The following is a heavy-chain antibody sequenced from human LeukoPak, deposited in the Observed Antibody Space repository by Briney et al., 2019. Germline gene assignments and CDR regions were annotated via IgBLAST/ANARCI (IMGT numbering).Heavy chain of an antibody. D-gene: IGHD6-13*01. V-gene: IGHV4-59*01. Sequence: SETLSLTCTVSSGSIIGYYWAWIRQPPGKGLEWIGYIQYSGTTEYNPSLASRATISVDTAKDQFSLNLRSVTTADTAVYYCARDRAAGTLDFWGQGTLVTVSS. CDR2: IQYSGTT. J-gene: IGHJ4*02. CDR3: ARDRAAGTLDF. CDR1: SGSIIGYY.